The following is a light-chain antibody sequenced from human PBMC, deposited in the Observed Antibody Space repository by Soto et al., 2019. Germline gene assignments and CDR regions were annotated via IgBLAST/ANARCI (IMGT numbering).Light chain of an antibody. CDR1: QSISSW. J-gene: IGKJ1*01. Sequence: DIQMTQSPSTLSASVVDRVTITCRASQSISSWLAWYQQKPGKAPKLLIYDASSLDSGVPSRFSGSGSGTEFTLTISSLQPDDFATYYCQQYNSYRTFGQGTKVDI. CDR3: QQYNSYRT. V-gene: IGKV1-5*01. CDR2: DAS.